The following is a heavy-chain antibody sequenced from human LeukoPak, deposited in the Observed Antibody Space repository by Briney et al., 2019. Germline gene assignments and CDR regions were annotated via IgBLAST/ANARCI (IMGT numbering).Heavy chain of an antibody. Sequence: SVKVSCKASGGTFSSYAISWVRQAPGQRLEWMGGIIPIFGTANYAQQFQGRVTITADESTSTAYMELSSLRSEDTAVYYCARDRVRKTTVTASFDYWGQGTLVTVSS. CDR1: GGTFSSYA. V-gene: IGHV1-69*13. J-gene: IGHJ4*02. D-gene: IGHD4-17*01. CDR2: IIPIFGTA. CDR3: ARDRVRKTTVTASFDY.